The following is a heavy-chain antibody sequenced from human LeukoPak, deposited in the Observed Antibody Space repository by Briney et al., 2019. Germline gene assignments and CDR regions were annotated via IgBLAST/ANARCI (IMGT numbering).Heavy chain of an antibody. D-gene: IGHD3-10*01. V-gene: IGHV4-59*01. J-gene: IGHJ4*02. CDR3: ARGFRDSGSYNFDY. CDR1: GGPISSYY. CDR2: IYYSGST. Sequence: SETLSLTCTVSGGPISSYYWSWIRQPPGKGLEWIGYIYYSGSTNYNPSLKSRVTISVDTSKNQFSLKLSSVTAADTAVYYCARGFRDSGSYNFDYWGQGTLVTVSS.